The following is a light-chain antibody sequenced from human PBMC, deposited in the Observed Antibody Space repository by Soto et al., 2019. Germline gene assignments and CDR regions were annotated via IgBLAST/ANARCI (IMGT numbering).Light chain of an antibody. CDR1: QSISDY. CDR3: QQSYRTPRT. CDR2: DVS. V-gene: IGKV1-39*01. Sequence: DIQMTQSPSSLSASVGDRVTITCRTSQSISDYLNWYQQKPGKAPKVLMYDVSSLQSGVPSRFNGSGSGTDFTLTISSLQLEDVATYYCQQSYRTPRTFGQGTKVEIK. J-gene: IGKJ1*01.